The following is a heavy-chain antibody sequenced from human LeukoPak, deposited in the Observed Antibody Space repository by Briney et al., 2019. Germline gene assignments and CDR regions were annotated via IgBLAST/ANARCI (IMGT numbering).Heavy chain of an antibody. J-gene: IGHJ3*02. V-gene: IGHV5-51*01. CDR2: IYPGDSDT. CDR1: GYSFTSYW. Sequence: PGESLKISCKGSGYSFTSYWIGWVRQMPGKGLEWMGIIYPGDSDTRYSPSFQGQVTISADKSISTAYLQWSSLKASDTAMYYCARPVYYYDSSGYPTHAFDIWGQGTMVTVSS. D-gene: IGHD3-22*01. CDR3: ARPVYYYDSSGYPTHAFDI.